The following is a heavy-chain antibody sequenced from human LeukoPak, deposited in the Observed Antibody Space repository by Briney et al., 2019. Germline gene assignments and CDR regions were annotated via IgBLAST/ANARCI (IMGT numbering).Heavy chain of an antibody. Sequence: PGGSLRLSCAASGFTFSSYWMSWVRQAPGKGLEWVANIKQDGSEKYYVDSVKGRFTISRDNAKNSLYLQMNSLRAEDTAVYYCAREYYGQWLEDYYYGMDVWGQGTTVTVSS. CDR2: IKQDGSEK. D-gene: IGHD6-19*01. CDR3: AREYYGQWLEDYYYGMDV. V-gene: IGHV3-7*01. CDR1: GFTFSSYW. J-gene: IGHJ6*02.